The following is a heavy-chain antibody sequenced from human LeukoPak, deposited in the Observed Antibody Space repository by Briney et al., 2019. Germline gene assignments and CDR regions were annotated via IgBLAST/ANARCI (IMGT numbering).Heavy chain of an antibody. D-gene: IGHD4/OR15-4a*01. Sequence: GGSVRLSCAASGFTVSSNYMTWVRQAPGKGLEWVSAISGSGEGTYYSDSVKGRFTISRDNSKDMLYLQMNDLRAEDTAVYYCTSDYGLYYYYMALWGKGTTVTVS. CDR2: ISGSGEGT. CDR3: TSDYGLYYYYMAL. J-gene: IGHJ6*03. CDR1: GFTVSSNY. V-gene: IGHV3-23*01.